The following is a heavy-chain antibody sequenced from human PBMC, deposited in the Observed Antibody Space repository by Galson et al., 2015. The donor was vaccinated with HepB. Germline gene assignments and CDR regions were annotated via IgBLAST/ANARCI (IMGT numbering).Heavy chain of an antibody. J-gene: IGHJ6*02. Sequence: LRLSCAASGFTFSNAWMNWVRQAPGKGLEWVGRIKSKTDGGTTDYAAPVKGRFTISRDDSKNTLYLQMNSLKTEDTAVYYCTTGPTVVTLRYYYYGMDVWGQGTTVTVSS. D-gene: IGHD4-23*01. CDR2: IKSKTDGGTT. V-gene: IGHV3-15*07. CDR3: TTGPTVVTLRYYYYGMDV. CDR1: GFTFSNAW.